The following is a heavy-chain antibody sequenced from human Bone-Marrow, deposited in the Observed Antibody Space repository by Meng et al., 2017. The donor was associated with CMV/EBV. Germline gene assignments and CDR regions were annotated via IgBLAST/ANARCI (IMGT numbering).Heavy chain of an antibody. D-gene: IGHD2-2*01. V-gene: IGHV3-30*02. CDR1: GFTFSGYA. J-gene: IGHJ5*01. CDR3: AKVSGGYCSTTSCPPDS. CDR2: IRYDGSNK. Sequence: GESLKISCAASGFTFSGYAMHWVRQAPGKGLEWVTFIRYDGSNKYYADSVKGRFTISRDNSKNTLSLQMNSLRGEDTAVYYCAKVSGGYCSTTSCPPDSWGQGTLVTVSS.